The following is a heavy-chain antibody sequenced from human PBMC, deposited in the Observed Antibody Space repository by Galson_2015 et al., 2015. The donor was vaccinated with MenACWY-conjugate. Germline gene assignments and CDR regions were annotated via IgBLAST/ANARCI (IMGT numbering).Heavy chain of an antibody. CDR1: GFTFRSYA. D-gene: IGHD2-15*01. Sequence: SLRLSCAASGFTFRSYAMGWVRQAPGKGLEWVSSISGSGDNTYYADSVKGRFTISRDNSKNTVYLQMNSLRDDDTAVYYCASDSQTYCSGGRCFTFDHWGQGTLVTVSS. V-gene: IGHV3-23*01. CDR2: ISGSGDNT. CDR3: ASDSQTYCSGGRCFTFDH. J-gene: IGHJ4*02.